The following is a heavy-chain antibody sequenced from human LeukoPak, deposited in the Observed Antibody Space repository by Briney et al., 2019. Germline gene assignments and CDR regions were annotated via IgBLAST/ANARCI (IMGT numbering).Heavy chain of an antibody. CDR1: GGSISSYY. Sequence: PSETLSLTCTVSGGSISSYYWSWVRQPPGKGLEWIGYIYYSGSTNYNPSLKSRVTISVDTSKNQFSLKLSSVTAADTAVYYCARGWKEIAAEVYDIWGQGTMVTVSS. CDR2: IYYSGST. V-gene: IGHV4-59*01. D-gene: IGHD6-6*01. J-gene: IGHJ3*02. CDR3: ARGWKEIAAEVYDI.